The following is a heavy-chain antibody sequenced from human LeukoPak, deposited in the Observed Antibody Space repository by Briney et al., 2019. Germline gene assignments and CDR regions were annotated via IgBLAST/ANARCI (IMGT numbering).Heavy chain of an antibody. CDR1: GGSFSGYY. D-gene: IGHD3-22*01. V-gene: IGHV4-34*01. CDR2: INHSVST. J-gene: IGHJ4*02. Sequence: SETLSLTCAVYGGSFSGYYWSWIRQPPGNGLEWIGEINHSVSTNYNPSLKSRVTISVDTSKNQFSLKLSSVTAADTAVYYCAREAHYYDSSGYPYFDYWGQGTLVTVSS. CDR3: AREAHYYDSSGYPYFDY.